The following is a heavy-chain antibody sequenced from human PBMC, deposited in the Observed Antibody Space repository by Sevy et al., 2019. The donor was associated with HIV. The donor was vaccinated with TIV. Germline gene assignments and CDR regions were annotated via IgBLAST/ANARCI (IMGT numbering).Heavy chain of an antibody. Sequence: SETLSLTCTVSGGSISSYYWSWIRQPPGKGLEWIGSIYYSGSTNYNPSLKSRVTISVDTSKNQFSLKLSSVTAADTAVYYCARDSRPYYYYGMDVWGQGTTVTVSS. V-gene: IGHV4-59*01. CDR2: IYYSGST. CDR3: ARDSRPYYYYGMDV. CDR1: GGSISSYY. J-gene: IGHJ6*02.